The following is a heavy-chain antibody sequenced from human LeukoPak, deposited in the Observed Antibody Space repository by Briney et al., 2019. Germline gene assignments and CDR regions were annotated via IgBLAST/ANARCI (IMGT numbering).Heavy chain of an antibody. CDR3: ARGRPVGASTVEDY. CDR2: IYSGGST. Sequence: SGGSLRLSCAASGFTVSSNYMSWVRQAPGKGLEWVSVIYSGGSTYYADSVKGRFTISRDNSKNTLYLQMNNLGAEDTAVYYCARGRPVGASTVEDYWGQGTLVTVSS. V-gene: IGHV3-66*01. D-gene: IGHD1-26*01. CDR1: GFTVSSNY. J-gene: IGHJ4*02.